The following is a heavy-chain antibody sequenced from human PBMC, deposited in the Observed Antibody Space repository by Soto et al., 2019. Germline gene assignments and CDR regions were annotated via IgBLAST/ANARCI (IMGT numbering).Heavy chain of an antibody. V-gene: IGHV1-46*01. CDR3: ARYDYNGYYFDY. J-gene: IGHJ4*02. CDR1: GYTFSTYY. D-gene: IGHD4-4*01. Sequence: QVQLVQSGAEVKKPGASVKVSCKASGYTFSTYYMHWVRQAPGQGYEWMGIINPSGGSTTYAQKFQGRGTMTRDKSTTTVYMELSSLKSEDTAVYYCARYDYNGYYFDYWGQGTLVTVSS. CDR2: INPSGGST.